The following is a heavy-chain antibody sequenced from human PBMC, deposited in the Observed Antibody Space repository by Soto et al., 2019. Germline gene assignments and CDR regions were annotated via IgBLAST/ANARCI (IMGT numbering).Heavy chain of an antibody. CDR1: GFTFSDHY. CDR2: SKNKADSYTT. V-gene: IGHV3-72*01. J-gene: IGHJ4*02. Sequence: EVQLVESGGGLVQPGGSLRLSCAASGFTFSDHYMDWVRQAPGKGLEWVGRSKNKADSYTTEYAASVKGRFTISRDGSKNTVYLQMCSLKTEDTAVYYCTVWGLGNDFGAAWGLGILVTVSS. D-gene: IGHD3-16*01. CDR3: TVWGLGNDFGAA.